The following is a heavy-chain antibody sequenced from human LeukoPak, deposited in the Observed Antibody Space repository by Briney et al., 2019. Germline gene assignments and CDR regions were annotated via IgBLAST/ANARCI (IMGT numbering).Heavy chain of an antibody. CDR1: VFTFSSYQ. J-gene: IGHJ5*02. CDR3: ARGDTYNWFDP. Sequence: GGSLRLSCVASVFTFSSYQMNWVRQAPGKGLEWVSYISSTGSTIYYADSVKGRFTISRDNAKNSLYLQMNSLGAEDTAVYYCARGDTYNWFDPWGQGTLVTVSS. CDR2: ISSTGSTI. V-gene: IGHV3-48*03.